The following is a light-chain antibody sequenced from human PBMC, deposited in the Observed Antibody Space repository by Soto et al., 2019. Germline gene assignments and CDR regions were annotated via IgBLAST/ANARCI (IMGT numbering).Light chain of an antibody. CDR1: QDISNY. Sequence: DIQMTQSPSSLSASVGDRVTITCQASQDISNYLNWYQQKPGKAPKLLIYDASNLETGVPSRFSGSGSGTDFTFNISSLQPEDIATYYCQHYDNLPPFSCGPGTKVDIK. CDR3: QHYDNLPPFS. J-gene: IGKJ3*01. CDR2: DAS. V-gene: IGKV1-33*01.